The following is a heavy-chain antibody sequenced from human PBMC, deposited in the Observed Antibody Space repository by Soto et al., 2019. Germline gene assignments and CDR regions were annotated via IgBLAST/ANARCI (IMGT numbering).Heavy chain of an antibody. CDR2: IYYSGST. J-gene: IGHJ4*02. CDR1: GGSISSGGYY. CDR3: ARAYYDILTGQYYFDY. Sequence: SETLSLTCTVSGGSISSGGYYWSWIRQHPGKGLEWIGYIYYSGSTYYNPSLKSRVTISVDTSKNQFSLKLSSVTAADTAVCYCARAYYDILTGQYYFDYWGQGTLVTV. D-gene: IGHD3-9*01. V-gene: IGHV4-31*03.